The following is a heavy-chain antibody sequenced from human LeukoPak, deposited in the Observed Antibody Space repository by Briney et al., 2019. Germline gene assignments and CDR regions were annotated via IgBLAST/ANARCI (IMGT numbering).Heavy chain of an antibody. D-gene: IGHD4-17*01. Sequence: EASVKVSCKASGYTFTGYYMHWVRQAPGQGLEWMGWISTQSGNTNYAQKVQGRLTLTTDRSTNTAYMELRSLRSDDTAVYYCARGAYGDKWGQGTMVTVSS. J-gene: IGHJ4*02. CDR3: ARGAYGDK. V-gene: IGHV1-18*04. CDR1: GYTFTGYY. CDR2: ISTQSGNT.